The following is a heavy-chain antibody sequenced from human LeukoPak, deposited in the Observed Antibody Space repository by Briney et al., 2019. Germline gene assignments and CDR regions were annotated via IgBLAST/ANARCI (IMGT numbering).Heavy chain of an antibody. CDR2: IGSDGAYT. Sequence: GGSLRLSCAASGFTFSNYWMHWDRQTPEKGLVWVSRIGSDGAYTSSADSVKGRFTMSRDNAKNTLYLQMNSLRVEDTAVYYCVRDGQQLAFDKWGQGTLFTVSS. V-gene: IGHV3-74*01. J-gene: IGHJ4*02. D-gene: IGHD6-13*01. CDR3: VRDGQQLAFDK. CDR1: GFTFSNYW.